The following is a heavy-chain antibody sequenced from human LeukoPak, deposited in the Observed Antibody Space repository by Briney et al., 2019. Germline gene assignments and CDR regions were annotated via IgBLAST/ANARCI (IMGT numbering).Heavy chain of an antibody. V-gene: IGHV4-34*01. CDR1: GGSFSGYY. CDR3: ARDAPYYYDSSGYYPHYMDV. J-gene: IGHJ6*03. CDR2: INHSGST. D-gene: IGHD3-22*01. Sequence: SETLSLTCADYGGSFSGYYWSWIRQPPGKGLEWIGEINHSGSTNYNPSLKSRVTISVDTSKNQFSLKLSSVTAADTAVYYCARDAPYYYDSSGYYPHYMDVWGKGTTVTVSS.